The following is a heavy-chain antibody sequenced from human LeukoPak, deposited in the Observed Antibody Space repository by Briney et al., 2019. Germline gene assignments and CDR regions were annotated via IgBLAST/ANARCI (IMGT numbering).Heavy chain of an antibody. Sequence: PGGSLRLSCAASGFTFARNAMSWVRQAPGKGLEWVSGISGSGSSTYYADSMKGRFTISSDNSRNTLYLLVNSLRAEDTAVYYCARHYGGKFDYWGQGTLVTVSS. J-gene: IGHJ4*02. D-gene: IGHD4-23*01. CDR2: ISGSGSST. CDR1: GFTFARNA. CDR3: ARHYGGKFDY. V-gene: IGHV3-23*01.